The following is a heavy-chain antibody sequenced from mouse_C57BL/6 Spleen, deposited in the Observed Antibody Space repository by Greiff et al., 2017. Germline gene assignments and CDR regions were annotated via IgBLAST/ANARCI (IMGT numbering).Heavy chain of an antibody. CDR3: ARDDSGFAY. V-gene: IGHV1-59*01. Sequence: VKLQQPGAELVRPGTSVKLSCKASGYTFTSYWMHWVKQRPGQGLEWIGVIDPSDSYTNYNQKFKGKATLTVDTSSSTAYMQLSSLTSEDSAVYYCARDDSGFAYWGQGTLVTVSA. J-gene: IGHJ3*01. CDR2: IDPSDSYT. CDR1: GYTFTSYW. D-gene: IGHD2-4*01.